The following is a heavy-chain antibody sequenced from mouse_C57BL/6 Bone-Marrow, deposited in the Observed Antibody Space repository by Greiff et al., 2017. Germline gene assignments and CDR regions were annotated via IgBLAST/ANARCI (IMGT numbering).Heavy chain of an antibody. Sequence: QVQLQQPGAELVKPGASVKLSCKASGYTFTSYWMHWVKQRPGQGLEWIGMIHPNSGSTNYNEKFKSKATLTVDKSSSTAYMQLSSLTSEDSAVYYCARSPHYYGSSHWYFDVWGTGTTVTVS. V-gene: IGHV1-64*01. CDR1: GYTFTSYW. J-gene: IGHJ1*03. CDR2: IHPNSGST. CDR3: ARSPHYYGSSHWYFDV. D-gene: IGHD1-1*01.